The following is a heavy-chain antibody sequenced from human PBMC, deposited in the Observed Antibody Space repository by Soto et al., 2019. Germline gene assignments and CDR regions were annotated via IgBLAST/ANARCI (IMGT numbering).Heavy chain of an antibody. CDR3: AKGYSYGVLEPLGY. J-gene: IGHJ4*02. V-gene: IGHV3-9*01. Sequence: EVQLVESGGGLVQPGRSLRLSCAASGFTFDDYAMHWFRQAPGKGLEWVSGISWNSGIIDYADSVKSRFTISRDNAKNSLYLQMNSLSAEDTALYYCAKGYSYGVLEPLGYWGQGTLVTVS. CDR2: ISWNSGII. CDR1: GFTFDDYA. D-gene: IGHD5-18*01.